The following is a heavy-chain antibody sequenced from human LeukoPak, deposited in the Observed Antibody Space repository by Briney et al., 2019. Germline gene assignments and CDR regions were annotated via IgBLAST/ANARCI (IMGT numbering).Heavy chain of an antibody. J-gene: IGHJ6*02. CDR2: ISYDGSNK. D-gene: IGHD6-19*01. Sequence: GGSLRLSCAASGFTFSRNGMHWVRQAPGKGLEWVAVISYDGSNKYYADSVKGRFTISRDNSKNTLYLQMNSLRAEDTAVYYCAKERLRQWPVPGSMDVWGQGTTVTVSS. CDR1: GFTFSRNG. V-gene: IGHV3-30*18. CDR3: AKERLRQWPVPGSMDV.